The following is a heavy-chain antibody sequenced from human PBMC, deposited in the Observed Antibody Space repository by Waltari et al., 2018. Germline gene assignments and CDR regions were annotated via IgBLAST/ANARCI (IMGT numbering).Heavy chain of an antibody. Sequence: QVQLPESGPGLAKPSATLSLTCTVSGVSITDSAYYWGWIRQPPGKALGWVGTIYYDDRTCYNPSRRSRVTLSLDTSKNEFSLTLSSVTAADTALFFCARQSHSFYYHTDGYFWHGFDVWGPGAMVTVSS. CDR3: ARQSHSFYYHTDGYFWHGFDV. CDR1: GVSITDSAYY. V-gene: IGHV4-39*01. D-gene: IGHD3-22*01. J-gene: IGHJ3*01. CDR2: IYYDDRT.